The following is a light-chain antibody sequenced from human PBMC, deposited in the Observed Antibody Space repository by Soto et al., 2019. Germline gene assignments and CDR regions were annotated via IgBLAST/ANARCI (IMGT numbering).Light chain of an antibody. CDR2: DVT. J-gene: IGLJ1*01. V-gene: IGLV2-8*01. CDR1: SSDVGGYSF. Sequence: QSVLTQPPSASGSPGQSVTISCTGTSSDVGGYSFVSWYQHHAGKAPKLIIYDVTKRPSGVSDRFSGSQFGNTAFLTVSGLQAEDEADYFCSSYAGANFYVFGTGTKVTVL. CDR3: SSYAGANFYV.